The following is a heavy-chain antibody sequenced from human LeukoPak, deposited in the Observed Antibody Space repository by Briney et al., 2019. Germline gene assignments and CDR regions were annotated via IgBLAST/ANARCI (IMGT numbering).Heavy chain of an antibody. J-gene: IGHJ6*03. Sequence: GGSLRLSCAASGFTFSSYSMNWVRQAPGKGLEWVSSISSSSSYIYYADSVKGRFTISRDNAKNSLYLQMNSLRAEDTAVYYCAKGGAMVRGVTALWDYYYYMDVWGKGTTVTISS. CDR3: AKGGAMVRGVTALWDYYYYMDV. D-gene: IGHD3-10*01. CDR1: GFTFSSYS. V-gene: IGHV3-21*01. CDR2: ISSSSSYI.